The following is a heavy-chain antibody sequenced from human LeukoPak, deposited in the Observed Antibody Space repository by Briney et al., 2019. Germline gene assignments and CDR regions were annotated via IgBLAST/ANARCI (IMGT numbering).Heavy chain of an antibody. CDR3: ARMEPSGYDYGDY. Sequence: SETLSLTCAVYGGSFSGYYWSWLRQPPGKGLEWIGEINHSGSTNYNPSLKSRVTISVDTSKNQFSLKLSSVTAADTAVYYCARMEPSGYDYGDYWGQGTLVTVSS. V-gene: IGHV4-34*01. CDR1: GGSFSGYY. D-gene: IGHD5-12*01. J-gene: IGHJ4*02. CDR2: INHSGST.